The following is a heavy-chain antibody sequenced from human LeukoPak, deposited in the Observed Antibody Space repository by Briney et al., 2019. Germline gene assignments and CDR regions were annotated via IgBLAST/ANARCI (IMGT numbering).Heavy chain of an antibody. J-gene: IGHJ6*02. V-gene: IGHV1-69*04. CDR1: GGTFSSYA. Sequence: ASVTVSFTASGGTFSSYAISWVRQAPGQGLEWMGRIIPILGIANYAQKFQGRVTITADKSTSTAYMELSSLRSEDTAVYYCARGGTYYDILTLDVWGQGTTVTVSS. CDR3: ARGGTYYDILTLDV. CDR2: IIPILGIA. D-gene: IGHD3-9*01.